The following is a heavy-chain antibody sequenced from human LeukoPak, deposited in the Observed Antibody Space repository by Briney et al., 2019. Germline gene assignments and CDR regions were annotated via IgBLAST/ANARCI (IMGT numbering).Heavy chain of an antibody. J-gene: IGHJ4*02. V-gene: IGHV3-30*02. D-gene: IGHD5-18*01. CDR2: IRYDGSNK. CDR3: ARVGRGYSFKVYYFDY. Sequence: GGSLRLSCAASGFTFSSYDMHWVRQAPGKGLEWVAFIRYDGSNKYQADSVKGRFTISRDNSKNTLHLQMNSLRAEDTAIYYCARVGRGYSFKVYYFDYWGQGTLVTVSS. CDR1: GFTFSSYD.